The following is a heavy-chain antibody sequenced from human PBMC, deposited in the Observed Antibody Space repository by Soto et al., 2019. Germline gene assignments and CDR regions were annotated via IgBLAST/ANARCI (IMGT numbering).Heavy chain of an antibody. CDR2: INVGNGHT. CDR3: ARGSGDGIDY. D-gene: IGHD3-10*01. Sequence: QVHLVQSGAEEKKPGASVKVSCKASGYTFTSYVMHWVHQAPGQRLEWVGWINVGNGHTKYSQKFQGRVTFTRDTSASTAYMDLSSLRSEDTAFYYCARGSGDGIDYWGQGTLVTVSS. CDR1: GYTFTSYV. V-gene: IGHV1-3*05. J-gene: IGHJ4*02.